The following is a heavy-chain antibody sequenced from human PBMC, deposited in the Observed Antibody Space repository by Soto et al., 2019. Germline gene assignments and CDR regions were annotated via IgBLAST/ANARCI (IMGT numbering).Heavy chain of an antibody. CDR2: IWYDGSNK. V-gene: IGHV3-33*01. CDR3: ASALETGDY. CDR1: GFIFSNYG. Sequence: QVQLVESGGGVVQPGRSLRLSCAASGFIFSNYGMHWVRQAPGKGPEWVAVIWYDGSNKDYADSVKGRFTISRDNSKNTLYLQMNSLRAEATAVYYCASALETGDYWGQGTLVTVSS. J-gene: IGHJ4*02. D-gene: IGHD3-10*01.